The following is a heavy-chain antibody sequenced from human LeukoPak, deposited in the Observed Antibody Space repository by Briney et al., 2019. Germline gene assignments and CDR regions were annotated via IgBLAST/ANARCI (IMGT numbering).Heavy chain of an antibody. V-gene: IGHV4-31*03. D-gene: IGHD6-19*01. Sequence: PSETLSLTCTVSGGSISSGGYYWSWIRQHPGKGLEWIGYNYYSGSTYYNPSLKSRVTISVDTSKNQFSLKLSSVTAADTAVYYCASGISQWLVPYWGQGTLVTVSS. J-gene: IGHJ4*02. CDR3: ASGISQWLVPY. CDR1: GGSISSGGYY. CDR2: NYYSGST.